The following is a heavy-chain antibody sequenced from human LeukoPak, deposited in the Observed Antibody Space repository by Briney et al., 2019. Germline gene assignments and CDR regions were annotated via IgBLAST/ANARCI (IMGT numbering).Heavy chain of an antibody. CDR3: ARDAPGPDTNFDY. CDR1: GDSVSIVTVT. D-gene: IGHD1-14*01. V-gene: IGHV6-1*01. J-gene: IGHJ4*02. Sequence: SQTLSLTCAISGDSVSIVTVTWNRITRSPARGLGWLGRTYYRSQWKTDYAVSVKRRLTVNPDTSRNQFSLHLSSLTPEDTAVYFCARDAPGPDTNFDYWGQGIMVTVSS. CDR2: TYYRSQWKT.